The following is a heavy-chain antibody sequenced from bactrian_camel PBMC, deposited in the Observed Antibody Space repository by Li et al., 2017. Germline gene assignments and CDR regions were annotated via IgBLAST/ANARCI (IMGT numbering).Heavy chain of an antibody. D-gene: IGHD3*01. CDR3: AAERSSSDCYPDSWSREIAYTY. CDR1: GYGSSRGC. CDR2: IDSDHAT. V-gene: IGHV3S53*01. J-gene: IGHJ4*01. Sequence: VQLVESGGGSVQAGGSLRLSCVASGYGSSRGCMGWFRQAPGKEREGVGAIDSDHATSYANSVKGRFTISVDNAKNSVYLQMNSLKPEDSAMYYCAAERSSSDCYPDSWSREIAYTYWGQGTQVTVS.